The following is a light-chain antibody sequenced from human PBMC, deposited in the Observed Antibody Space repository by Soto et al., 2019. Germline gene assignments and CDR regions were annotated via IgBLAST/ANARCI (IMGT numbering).Light chain of an antibody. Sequence: MTQSPGMLSVSPGERAALSCRASQSVSSNLAWYQQRPGQAPRLLIHAASSRPTGVPARFSGSGSGTEFTLTISGLQSEDFAIYYCQQYNDWPRTFGQGTKVDIK. CDR3: QQYNDWPRT. CDR2: AAS. V-gene: IGKV3-15*01. CDR1: QSVSSN. J-gene: IGKJ1*01.